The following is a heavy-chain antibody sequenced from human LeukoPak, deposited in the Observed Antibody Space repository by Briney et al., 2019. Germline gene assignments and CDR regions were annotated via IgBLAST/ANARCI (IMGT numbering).Heavy chain of an antibody. Sequence: SETLSLTCAVYGGSFSGYYWSWIRQPPGKRLEWIGEINHSGSTNYNPSLKSRVTISVDTSKNQFSLKLSSVTAADTAVYYCARQAYSSGWLYYYYYMDVWGKGTTVTISS. CDR2: INHSGST. J-gene: IGHJ6*03. D-gene: IGHD6-19*01. CDR3: ARQAYSSGWLYYYYYMDV. V-gene: IGHV4-34*01. CDR1: GGSFSGYY.